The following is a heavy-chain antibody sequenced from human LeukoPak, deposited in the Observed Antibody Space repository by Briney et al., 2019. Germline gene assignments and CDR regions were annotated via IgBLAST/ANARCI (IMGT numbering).Heavy chain of an antibody. Sequence: GGSLRLSCAASGFTVSSNFMSWVRQAPGKGLEWVSVIYGGGSTYYADSVKGRFTISRDTSKNTLYLQMNSLRAEDTAVYYCASWPGGWYGEDSWGQGTLVTVSS. CDR3: ASWPGGWYGEDS. V-gene: IGHV3-53*01. J-gene: IGHJ4*02. D-gene: IGHD6-19*01. CDR2: IYGGGST. CDR1: GFTVSSNF.